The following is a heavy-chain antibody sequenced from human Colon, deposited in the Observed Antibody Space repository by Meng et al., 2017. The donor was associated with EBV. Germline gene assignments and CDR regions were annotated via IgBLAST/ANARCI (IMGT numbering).Heavy chain of an antibody. Sequence: QLDLQESGPVLVKPSETLSLTCTVSGGSITSNSYYWGWIRQPPGKGLEWISSIFHSGNTYYNPSLKSRVTISVDTSKNQISLKLNSVTATDTAVYYCASQNSGRFYYLDYWGQGTLVTVSS. J-gene: IGHJ4*02. CDR2: IFHSGNT. CDR1: GGSITSNSYY. D-gene: IGHD1-26*01. V-gene: IGHV4-39*07. CDR3: ASQNSGRFYYLDY.